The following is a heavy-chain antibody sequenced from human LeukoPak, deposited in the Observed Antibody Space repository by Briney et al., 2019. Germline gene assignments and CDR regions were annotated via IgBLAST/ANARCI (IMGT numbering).Heavy chain of an antibody. V-gene: IGHV4-34*01. CDR2: INHSGST. J-gene: IGHJ6*03. D-gene: IGHD3-10*01. CDR3: ARGAGGYGSGSYPNYYYYYMDV. CDR1: GGSFSGYY. Sequence: PSETLSLTCAVYGGSFSGYYWSWIRQPPGKGLEWIGEINHSGSTNYNPSPKSRVTISVDTSKNQFSLKLSSVTAADTAVYYCARGAGGYGSGSYPNYYYYYMDVWGKGTTVTVSS.